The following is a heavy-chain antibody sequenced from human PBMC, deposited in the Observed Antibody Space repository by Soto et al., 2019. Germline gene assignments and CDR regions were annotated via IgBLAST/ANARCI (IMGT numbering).Heavy chain of an antibody. V-gene: IGHV1-18*01. J-gene: IGHJ4*02. CDR2: ISAYNGNT. CDR1: GYTFTSYG. D-gene: IGHD5-12*01. Sequence: APVKVSCKASGYTFTSYGISWVRQKNGQGLEWMGWISAYNGNTNYAQKFQGRVTMTEDTSTDTAYMELSSLRSEDTAVYYCATAHSKTSIVATTRGSFDYWGQGTLVTVSS. CDR3: ATAHSKTSIVATTRGSFDY.